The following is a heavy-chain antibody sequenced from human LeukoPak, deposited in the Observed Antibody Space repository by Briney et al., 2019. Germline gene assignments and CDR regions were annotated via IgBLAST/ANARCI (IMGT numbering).Heavy chain of an antibody. CDR2: IKQDGSEK. CDR1: GFTFSSYW. J-gene: IGHJ3*02. V-gene: IGHV3-7*01. D-gene: IGHD6-13*01. Sequence: GGSLRLSCAAFGFTFSSYWMSWVRQAPGKGLEWVANIKQDGSEKYYVDSVKGRFAISRDNAKNSLYLQMNSLRAEDTAVYYCARVSLIAAAGRDAFDIWGQGTMVTVSS. CDR3: ARVSLIAAAGRDAFDI.